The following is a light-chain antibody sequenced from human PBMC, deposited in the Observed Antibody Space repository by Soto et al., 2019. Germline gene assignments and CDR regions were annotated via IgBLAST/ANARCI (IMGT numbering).Light chain of an antibody. CDR1: SSDIGTYDY. CDR2: EVS. J-gene: IGLJ1*01. CDR3: TSYTGDDFTFV. V-gene: IGLV2-8*01. Sequence: QSVLTQPPSASGSLGQSVTISCTGTSSDIGTYDYVSWYQQHPGRAPKLIIFEVSKRPSGVPDRFSGSKSGNTASLIVSGLQLDDEAEYHCTSYTGDDFTFVFGTGTKVTVL.